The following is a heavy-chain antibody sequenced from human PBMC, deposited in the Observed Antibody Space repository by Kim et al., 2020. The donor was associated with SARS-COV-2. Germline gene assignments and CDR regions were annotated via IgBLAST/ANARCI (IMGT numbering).Heavy chain of an antibody. D-gene: IGHD1-20*01. CDR3: AKAHNWNDLAY. Sequence: GGSLRLSCAASGFTFGDYAMHWVRQGPGKGLEWVSGISWNSGSIGYADSVKGRFTISRDNAKNSLYLQMNGLRAEDTALYYCAKAHNWNDLAYWGQGALVTVSS. CDR1: GFTFGDYA. V-gene: IGHV3-9*01. CDR2: ISWNSGSI. J-gene: IGHJ4*02.